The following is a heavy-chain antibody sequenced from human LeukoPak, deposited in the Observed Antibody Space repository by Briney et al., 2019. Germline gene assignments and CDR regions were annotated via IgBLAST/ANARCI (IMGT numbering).Heavy chain of an antibody. CDR1: GGSISSSDYY. J-gene: IGHJ4*02. CDR3: ARTIVASMDYFDY. Sequence: SETLSLTCTVSGGSISSSDYYWDWIRKPPGKGLEWIGNIYHSGSTYYNPSLKSRVTISVHTSKNQLALQLNSVTAADTAVYYCARTIVASMDYFDYWGQGILVIVSS. D-gene: IGHD5-12*01. CDR2: IYHSGST. V-gene: IGHV4-39*01.